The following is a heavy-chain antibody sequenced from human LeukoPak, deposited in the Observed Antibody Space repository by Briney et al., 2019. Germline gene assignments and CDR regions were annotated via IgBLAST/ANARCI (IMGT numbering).Heavy chain of an antibody. V-gene: IGHV3-53*01. Sequence: GGSLRLSCAASGFIVSSKYMCWVRQAPGKGLEWVSVIYSGGSTYYAASVEGRFTISRDNSKNTVYLQMNSLRVEDTAVYYCARAGPIDYWGQGTLVTVSS. J-gene: IGHJ4*02. CDR3: ARAGPIDY. CDR2: IYSGGST. CDR1: GFIVSSKY.